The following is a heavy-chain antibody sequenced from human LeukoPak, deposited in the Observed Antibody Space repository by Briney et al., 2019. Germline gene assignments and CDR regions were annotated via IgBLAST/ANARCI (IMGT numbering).Heavy chain of an antibody. V-gene: IGHV1-2*02. CDR2: INPNSGGT. Sequence: ASVKVSCKASGYTFTGYYMHWVRQAPGQGLEWMGWINPNSGGTNYAQKFQGRVTMTRDTSINTAYMELSRLRSDDTAVYYCARDGDYGVNDAFDIWGQGTMVTVSS. CDR3: ARDGDYGVNDAFDI. CDR1: GYTFTGYY. D-gene: IGHD4-17*01. J-gene: IGHJ3*02.